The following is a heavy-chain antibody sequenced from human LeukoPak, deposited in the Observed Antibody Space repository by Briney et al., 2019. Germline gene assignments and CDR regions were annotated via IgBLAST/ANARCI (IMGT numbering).Heavy chain of an antibody. J-gene: IGHJ4*02. CDR1: GFTFITYA. V-gene: IGHV3-23*01. Sequence: PGGSLRLSCTASGFTFITYAMSWVRQAPGKGLEWVSTIGGGSERTYYADSAKGRFTISRDNAKNALYLQMNSLRVEDTAVYDCARDGRCGGDCYASWGQGTLATVSS. CDR2: IGGGSERT. CDR3: ARDGRCGGDCYAS. D-gene: IGHD2-21*02.